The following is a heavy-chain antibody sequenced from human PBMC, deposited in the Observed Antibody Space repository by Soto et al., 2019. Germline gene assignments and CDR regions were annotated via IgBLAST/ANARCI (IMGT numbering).Heavy chain of an antibody. CDR2: IYSGGST. J-gene: IGHJ6*02. D-gene: IGHD3-16*01. CDR1: GFTVSSNY. Sequence: GGSLRLSCAASGFTVSSNYMSWVRQAPGKGLEWVSVIYSGGSTYYADSVKGRFTISRDNSKNTLYLQMNSLRAEDTAVYYCARYEYGGDPYYYYYGMYVWGQGTTVTVSS. CDR3: ARYEYGGDPYYYYYGMYV. V-gene: IGHV3-53*01.